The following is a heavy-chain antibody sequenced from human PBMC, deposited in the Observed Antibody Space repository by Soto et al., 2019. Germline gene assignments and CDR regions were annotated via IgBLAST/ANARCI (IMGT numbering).Heavy chain of an antibody. Sequence: QVQLVQSGAEVKKPGSSVKVSCKASGGPFSSYAISWVRQAPGQGLEWMGGIIPIFGTANYAQKFQGRVTITADDSTSTAYLELSSLRCEDAGVYDCASEPPGGAWGMDAWGQGTTVTVSS. J-gene: IGHJ6*01. CDR2: IIPIFGTA. V-gene: IGHV1-69*01. CDR3: ASEPPGGAWGMDA. CDR1: GGPFSSYA. D-gene: IGHD1-26*01.